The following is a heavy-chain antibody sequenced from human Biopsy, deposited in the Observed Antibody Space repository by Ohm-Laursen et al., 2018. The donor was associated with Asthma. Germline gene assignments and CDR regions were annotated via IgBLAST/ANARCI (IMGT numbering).Heavy chain of an antibody. CDR2: VFWSGST. CDR1: GGYTGSSDHH. J-gene: IGHJ6*02. D-gene: IGHD4-17*01. Sequence: ILSLTCRVSGGYTGSSDHHWAWIRQAPGKGLEWIGFVFWSGSTHYSRSLERRVSISIDTATNEFSMKLWSVTPADTAVYSCARVVSYGDIYFGIDVWGPGNTVVVS. V-gene: IGHV4-30-4*01. CDR3: ARVVSYGDIYFGIDV.